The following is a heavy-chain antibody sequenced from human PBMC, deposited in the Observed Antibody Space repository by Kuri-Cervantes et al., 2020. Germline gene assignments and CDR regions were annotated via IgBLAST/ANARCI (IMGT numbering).Heavy chain of an antibody. Sequence: GESLKISCAASGLTFSHFGMHWVRQAPGKGLEWVAYIRYDAKNQYYADSVKGRFTISRDNSKNMLYLQMNSLRAEDTAVYYCVRGSQLLWFGELQYYFDYWGQGTLVTVSS. J-gene: IGHJ4*02. CDR2: IRYDAKNQ. CDR3: VRGSQLLWFGELQYYFDY. D-gene: IGHD3-10*01. CDR1: GLTFSHFG. V-gene: IGHV3-30*02.